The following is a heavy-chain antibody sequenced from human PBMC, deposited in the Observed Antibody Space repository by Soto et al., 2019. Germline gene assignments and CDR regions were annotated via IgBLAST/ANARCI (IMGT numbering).Heavy chain of an antibody. CDR2: IIPIFGTA. Sequence: QVQLVQSGAEVKKPGSSVKVSCKASGGTFSSYAISWVRQAPGQGLEWMGGIIPIFGTANYAQKFQGRVKITADESTSTAYMELSRLRSEDKGGYYFAKFYYILTGLHPWGQGTPVTVSS. CDR1: GGTFSSYA. J-gene: IGHJ4*01. D-gene: IGHD3-9*01. CDR3: AKFYYILTGLHP. V-gene: IGHV1-69*01.